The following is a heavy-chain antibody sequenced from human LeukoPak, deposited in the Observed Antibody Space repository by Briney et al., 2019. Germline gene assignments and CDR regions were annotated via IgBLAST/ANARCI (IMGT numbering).Heavy chain of an antibody. V-gene: IGHV1-69*05. CDR3: ARGSVSSGWYPF. J-gene: IGHJ4*02. Sequence: SVKVSCKASGGTFSSYAISWVRQAPGQGLEWMERIIPIFGTANYAQKFQGRVTITTDESTSTAYMELSRLRSEDTAVYYCARGSVSSGWYPFWGQGTLVTVSS. CDR2: IIPIFGTA. D-gene: IGHD6-19*01. CDR1: GGTFSSYA.